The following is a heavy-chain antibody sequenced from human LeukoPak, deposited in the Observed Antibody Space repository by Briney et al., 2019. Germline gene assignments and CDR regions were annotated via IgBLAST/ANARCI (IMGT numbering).Heavy chain of an antibody. CDR2: IIPILGIA. D-gene: IGHD3-22*01. J-gene: IGHJ4*02. CDR3: ARASGFYYDSSGYYYG. CDR1: GGTFSSYA. Sequence: SVKVSCKASGGTFSSYAISWVRQAPGQGLEWMGRIIPILGIANYAQKFQGRVTITADKSTSTAYMELSSLRTEDTAVYYCARASGFYYDSSGYYYGWGQGTLVTVSS. V-gene: IGHV1-69*04.